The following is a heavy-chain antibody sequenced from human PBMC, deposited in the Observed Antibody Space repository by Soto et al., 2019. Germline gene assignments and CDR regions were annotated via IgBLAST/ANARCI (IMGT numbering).Heavy chain of an antibody. D-gene: IGHD3-22*01. CDR3: ARAPYYYDSSGYHQFDY. CDR2: IIPIFGTA. V-gene: IGHV1-69*13. CDR1: GGTFSSYA. Sequence: ASVKVSCKASGGTFSSYAISWVRQAPGQGLEWMGGIIPIFGTANYAQKFQGRVTITADESTSTAYMELSSLRSEDTAVYYCARAPYYYDSSGYHQFDYWGQGTLVTVSS. J-gene: IGHJ4*02.